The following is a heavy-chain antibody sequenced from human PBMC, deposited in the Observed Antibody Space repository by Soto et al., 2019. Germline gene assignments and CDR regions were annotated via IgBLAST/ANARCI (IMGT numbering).Heavy chain of an antibody. CDR2: INPNSGGT. CDR1: GYTFTGYY. V-gene: IGHV1-2*04. CDR3: ARWPQYSSSNYYYGMDV. J-gene: IGHJ6*02. D-gene: IGHD6-6*01. Sequence: ASVKVSCKASGYTFTGYYMHWVRQAPGQGLEWMGWINPNSGGTNYAQKFQGWVTITRDTSISTAYMELSRLRSDDTAVYYCARWPQYSSSNYYYGMDVWGQGTTVTVSS.